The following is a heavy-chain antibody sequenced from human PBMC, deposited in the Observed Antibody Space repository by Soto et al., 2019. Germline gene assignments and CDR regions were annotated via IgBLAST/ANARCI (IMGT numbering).Heavy chain of an antibody. CDR3: VKSGYDSSEDFDY. CDR2: MNPNSGNT. J-gene: IGHJ4*02. D-gene: IGHD5-12*01. Sequence: GASVKVSCKASGYTFTSYDINWVRQATGQGLEWLGWMNPNSGNTGYAQKFQGRVTMTRNTSISTAYMELSSLRSEDTAVYYCVKSGYDSSEDFDYWGQGTLVTVSS. V-gene: IGHV1-8*01. CDR1: GYTFTSYD.